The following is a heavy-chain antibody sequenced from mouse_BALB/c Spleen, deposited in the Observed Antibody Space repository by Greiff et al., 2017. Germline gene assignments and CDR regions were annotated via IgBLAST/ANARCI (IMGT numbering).Heavy chain of an antibody. CDR3: ARGGDLYAMDY. J-gene: IGHJ4*01. CDR2: ISSGGST. Sequence: EVKLMESGGGLVQPGGSLKLSCAASGFTFSSYAMSWVRQTPEKRLEWVASISSGGSTYYPDSVKGRFTISRDNARNILYLQMSSLRSEDTAMYYCARGGDLYAMDYWGQGTSVTVSS. V-gene: IGHV5-6-5*01. CDR1: GFTFSSYA. D-gene: IGHD3-3*01.